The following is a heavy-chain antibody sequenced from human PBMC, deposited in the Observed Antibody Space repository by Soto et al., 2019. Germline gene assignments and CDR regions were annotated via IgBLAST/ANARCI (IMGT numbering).Heavy chain of an antibody. Sequence: GGSLRLSCVGSEFTFSNYEMNWVRQAPGKGLEWVSYISYTGSTIYYADSVRGRFTISRDNSKNSLYLQMNSLRAEDTAVYYCAIGLRNYYDRSGLHYWGQGTLVTVSS. CDR3: AIGLRNYYDRSGLHY. CDR2: ISYTGSTI. J-gene: IGHJ4*02. CDR1: EFTFSNYE. V-gene: IGHV3-48*03. D-gene: IGHD3-22*01.